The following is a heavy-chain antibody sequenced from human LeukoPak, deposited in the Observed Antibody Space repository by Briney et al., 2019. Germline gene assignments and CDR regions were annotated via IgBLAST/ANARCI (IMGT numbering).Heavy chain of an antibody. CDR2: IHYSGNN. Sequence: AETLPLTCTVSGGSKSIYYWTWLRPSPGKGLEWIGSIHYSGNNYNNPPLKTRVIMAVDTSKNQVSLTLTSVTVADSGVYYCSRLGRGAVTRRGAFDIWGQGTTVTVSS. J-gene: IGHJ3*02. CDR1: GGSKSIYY. CDR3: SRLGRGAVTRRGAFDI. V-gene: IGHV4-59*04. D-gene: IGHD7-27*01.